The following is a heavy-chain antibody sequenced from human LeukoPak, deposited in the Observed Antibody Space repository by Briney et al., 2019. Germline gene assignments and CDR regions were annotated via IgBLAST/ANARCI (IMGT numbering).Heavy chain of an antibody. Sequence: SDTLSLTCAVSGHSISSGYYWGSTRQPTGKGLGLVGIIYFSGSTYYNPSLKSRVTISVDTSKNHFSLKLSSVTAADTAVYYCARRLMGANVFDYWGQGTLVTVSS. CDR3: ARRLMGANVFDY. D-gene: IGHD1-26*01. V-gene: IGHV4-38-2*01. CDR1: GHSISSGYY. J-gene: IGHJ4*02. CDR2: IYFSGST.